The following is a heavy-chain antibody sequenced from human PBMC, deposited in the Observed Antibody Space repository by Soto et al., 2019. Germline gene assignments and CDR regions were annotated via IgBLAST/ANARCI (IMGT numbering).Heavy chain of an antibody. CDR3: ARAHPRRDSSGYYLPNWFAP. Sequence: GASVKVSCKASGGTFSSYAISWVRQAPGQGLEWMGGIIPIFGTANYAQKFQGRVTITADKSTSSAYMELSSLRSEDTGVYYCARAHPRRDSSGYYLPNWFAPWGQGTLVTVSS. J-gene: IGHJ5*02. CDR2: IIPIFGTA. D-gene: IGHD3-22*01. V-gene: IGHV1-69*06. CDR1: GGTFSSYA.